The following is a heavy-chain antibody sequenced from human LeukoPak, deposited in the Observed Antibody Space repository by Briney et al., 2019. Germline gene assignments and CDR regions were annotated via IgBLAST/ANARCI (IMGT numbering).Heavy chain of an antibody. CDR3: ARDYYYDSSGNYYVSYYYYGMDV. V-gene: IGHV3-23*01. CDR2: ISGSGGST. CDR1: GFTFSSYA. Sequence: PGGSLRHSCAASGFTFSSYAMSWVRQAPGKGLEWVSAISGSGGSTYYADSVKGRFTISRDNSKNTLYLQMNSLRAEDTAVYYCARDYYYDSSGNYYVSYYYYGMDVWGQGTTVTVSS. D-gene: IGHD3-22*01. J-gene: IGHJ6*02.